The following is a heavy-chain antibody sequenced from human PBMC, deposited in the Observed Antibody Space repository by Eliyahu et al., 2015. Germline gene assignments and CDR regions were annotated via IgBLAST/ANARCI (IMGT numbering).Heavy chain of an antibody. D-gene: IGHD3-3*01. CDR3: ARLGMGQYDFWKVNGGYYYYMDV. J-gene: IGHJ6*03. Sequence: QVQLVQSGAEVKKPGASVKVSCKASGYTFXSYAXHWVRXAPGQRLEWMGWINAGNGNTKYSQKFQGRVTITRDTSASTAYMELSSLRSEDTAVYYCARLGMGQYDFWKVNGGYYYYMDVWGKGTTVTVSS. CDR2: INAGNGNT. V-gene: IGHV1-3*01. CDR1: GYTFXSYA.